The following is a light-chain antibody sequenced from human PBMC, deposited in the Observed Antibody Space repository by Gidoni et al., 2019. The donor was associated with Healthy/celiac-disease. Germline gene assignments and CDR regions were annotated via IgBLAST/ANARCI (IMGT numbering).Light chain of an antibody. CDR3: QQLNSYPRT. J-gene: IGKJ1*01. CDR2: AAS. CDR1: QGISSY. V-gene: IGKV1-9*01. Sequence: IPFTPSPSSLSASVGDRVTITCRASQGISSYLAWYQQKPGKAPKLLIYAASTLQSGVPSRFSGSGSGTDFTLTISSLQPEDFATYYCQQLNSYPRTFGQGTKVEIK.